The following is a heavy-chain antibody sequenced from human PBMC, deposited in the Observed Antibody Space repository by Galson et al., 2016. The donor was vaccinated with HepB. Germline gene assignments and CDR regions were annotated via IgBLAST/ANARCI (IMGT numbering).Heavy chain of an antibody. V-gene: IGHV4-31*03. CDR3: ARELYADV. CDR1: GGSISSSSYY. Sequence: TLSLTCTVSGGSISSSSYYWGWIRQHPGKGLEWIGYIYYRGDSYYNPSLKSRVTISLDTSKNQFFLRLTSVTAADTALYYCARELYADVWGQGTTVTVSS. CDR2: IYYRGDS. D-gene: IGHD2-2*01. J-gene: IGHJ6*02.